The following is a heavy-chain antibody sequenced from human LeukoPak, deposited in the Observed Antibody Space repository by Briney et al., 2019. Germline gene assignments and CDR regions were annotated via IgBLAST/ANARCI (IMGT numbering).Heavy chain of an antibody. CDR3: ARETLGYSYGYGYYYYMDV. D-gene: IGHD5-18*01. CDR2: IYYSGST. Sequence: SETLSLTCTVSGGSISSYYWSWIRQPPGKGLEWIGYIYYSGSTNYNPSLKSRVTISVDTSKNQFSLKLSSVTAADTAVYYCARETLGYSYGYGYYYYMDVWGKGTTVTVSS. V-gene: IGHV4-59*01. J-gene: IGHJ6*03. CDR1: GGSISSYY.